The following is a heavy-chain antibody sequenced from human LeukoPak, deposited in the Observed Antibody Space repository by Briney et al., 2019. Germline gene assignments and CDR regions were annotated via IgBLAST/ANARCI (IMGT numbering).Heavy chain of an antibody. D-gene: IGHD2-2*01. V-gene: IGHV1-69*13. Sequence: SVKVSCKASGGTFSSYAISWVRQATGQGLEWMGGINPICGTASYAQKFQGRVTITADESTSTAYMDLSSLRSEDTAVYVCARTGDIVVVPAAIPRYYYYYYMDVWGKGTTVTVSS. CDR1: GGTFSSYA. CDR3: ARTGDIVVVPAAIPRYYYYYYMDV. CDR2: INPICGTA. J-gene: IGHJ6*03.